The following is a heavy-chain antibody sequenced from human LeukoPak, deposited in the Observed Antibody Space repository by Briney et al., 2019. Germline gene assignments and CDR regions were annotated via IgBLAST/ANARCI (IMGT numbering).Heavy chain of an antibody. Sequence: AGGSLRLSCAASGFTFSSYAMHWVRQAPGKGLEWVAVISYDGSNKYYADSVKGRFTISRDNSKNTLYLQMNSLRAEDTAVYYCARDLQADDIVSLGYWGQGTLVTVSS. CDR3: ARDLQADDIVSLGY. J-gene: IGHJ4*02. D-gene: IGHD5-12*01. V-gene: IGHV3-30-3*01. CDR1: GFTFSSYA. CDR2: ISYDGSNK.